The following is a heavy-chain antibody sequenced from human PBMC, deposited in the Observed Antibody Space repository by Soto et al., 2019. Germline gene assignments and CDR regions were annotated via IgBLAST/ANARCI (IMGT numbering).Heavy chain of an antibody. V-gene: IGHV5-51*01. D-gene: IGHD2-8*01. CDR1: GYSFRNFW. Sequence: GESLKISCLGSGYSFRNFWIGWVRQMPGRGLEWMGIIYPGDSDTKYTPSFQGRVTISVDSSINTAYLQWTSLEASDTAIYYCARQYGVSLDLWGQGTLVTVSS. J-gene: IGHJ5*02. CDR3: ARQYGVSLDL. CDR2: IYPGDSDT.